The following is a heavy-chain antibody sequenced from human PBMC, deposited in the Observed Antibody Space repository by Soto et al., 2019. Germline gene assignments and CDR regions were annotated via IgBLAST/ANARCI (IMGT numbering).Heavy chain of an antibody. V-gene: IGHV4-39*01. D-gene: IGHD6-13*01. CDR3: ASPPGIADDNYFDY. J-gene: IGHJ4*02. CDR2: IYYSGST. CDR1: GGSISSSSYY. Sequence: SETLSLTCTVSGGSISSSSYYWGWIRQPPGKGLEWIGSIYYSGSTYYNPSLKSRVTISVDTSKNQFSLKLSSVTAADTAVYYCASPPGIADDNYFDYWGQGTLVTVSS.